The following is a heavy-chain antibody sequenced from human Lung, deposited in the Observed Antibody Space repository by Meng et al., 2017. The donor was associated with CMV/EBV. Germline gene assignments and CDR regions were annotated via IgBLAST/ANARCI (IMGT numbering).Heavy chain of an antibody. Sequence: QVQRQESGPGLVKPSQTLSPTCTVSGGSISSGGYYWSWIRQHPGKGLEWIGYIHSSGSTYYNPSLKSRVTISVDTSKNQFSLKLSSVTAADTAVFYCARVWANGEGWFDPWGQGTLVTVSS. V-gene: IGHV4-31*03. CDR1: GGSISSGGYY. CDR3: ARVWANGEGWFDP. J-gene: IGHJ5*02. D-gene: IGHD2-8*01. CDR2: IHSSGST.